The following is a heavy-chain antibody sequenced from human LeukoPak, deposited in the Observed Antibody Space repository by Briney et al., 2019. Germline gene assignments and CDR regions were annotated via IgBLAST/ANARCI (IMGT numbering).Heavy chain of an antibody. CDR2: ISGSGDNSPKT. J-gene: IGHJ4*02. V-gene: IGHV3-23*01. Sequence: GWSLRLSCVSSGFTFNNSPMSWVRQATGKGLECVSAISGSGDNSPKTFYTDHVKGRFTISRDNSKTTLYLQRNSRRAEDTAVYYRATGVITGSFPDYFVTCGQGAL. CDR1: GFTFNNSP. D-gene: IGHD2/OR15-2a*01. CDR3: ATGVITGSFPDYFVT.